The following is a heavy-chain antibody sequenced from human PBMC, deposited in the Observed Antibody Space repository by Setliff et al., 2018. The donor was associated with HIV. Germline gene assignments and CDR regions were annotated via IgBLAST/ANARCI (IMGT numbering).Heavy chain of an antibody. J-gene: IGHJ6*03. CDR2: IVPILGIT. Sequence: ASMKVSCKASGGIFSTYAISWVRQAPGQGLEWMGGIVPILGITNYAQKFQGRVTITADKSTSTAYMEVSSLRPEDTAVYYCATNPEMATINYYYYYMDVWGKGTTVTVSS. D-gene: IGHD5-12*01. V-gene: IGHV1-69*10. CDR3: ATNPEMATINYYYYYMDV. CDR1: GGIFSTYA.